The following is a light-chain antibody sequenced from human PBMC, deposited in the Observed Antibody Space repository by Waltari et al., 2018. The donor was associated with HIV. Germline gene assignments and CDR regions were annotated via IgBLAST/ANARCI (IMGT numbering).Light chain of an antibody. CDR2: EVN. CDR1: SSDIGASDY. V-gene: IGLV2-8*01. J-gene: IGLJ2*01. Sequence: QSALTQPPSASGSPGQSVTISCTGTSSDIGASDYVSWYQQHPGKDPKLIISEVNKRASGVPDRFSRAKPGNPASLTVSGLQAEDEADYYCSSDVPTKDFCVLFGVGTKLTVL. CDR3: SSDVPTKDFCVL.